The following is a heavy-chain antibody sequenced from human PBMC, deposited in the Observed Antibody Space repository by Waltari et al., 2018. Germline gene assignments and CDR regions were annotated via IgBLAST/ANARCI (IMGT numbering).Heavy chain of an antibody. CDR3: ARHGLRYFDWLSPFDY. J-gene: IGHJ4*02. Sequence: QVQLQESGPGLVKPSETLSLTCAVSGYSISSGYYWGWIRQPPGKGLEWIGSIYHSGSTDYNPSLKSRVTISVDTSKNQFSLKLSSVTAADTAVYYCARHGLRYFDWLSPFDYWGQGTLVTVSS. D-gene: IGHD3-9*01. CDR1: GYSISSGYY. CDR2: IYHSGST. V-gene: IGHV4-38-2*01.